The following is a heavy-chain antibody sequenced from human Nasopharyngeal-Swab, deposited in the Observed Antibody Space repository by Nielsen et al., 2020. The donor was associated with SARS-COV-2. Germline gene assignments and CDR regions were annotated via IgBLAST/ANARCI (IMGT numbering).Heavy chain of an antibody. CDR2: ITWNSGNK. D-gene: IGHD5-18*01. V-gene: IGHV3-9*01. CDR3: AKARRTDTYGFECFDY. Sequence: SLKISCVASGFTYDDYAMHWVRQPPGKGLEWVSGITWNSGNKGYAESVQGRFTISRDNARNPLYLQMNSLRPEDTALYYCAKARRTDTYGFECFDYWGQGSLVTVSS. J-gene: IGHJ4*02. CDR1: GFTYDDYA.